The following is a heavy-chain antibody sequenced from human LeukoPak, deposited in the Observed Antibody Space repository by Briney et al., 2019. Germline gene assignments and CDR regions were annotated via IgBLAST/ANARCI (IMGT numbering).Heavy chain of an antibody. CDR1: GFTFSSYS. CDR2: ISTTSRYI. D-gene: IGHD5-12*01. V-gene: IGHV3-21*01. Sequence: GGSLSLSCAASGFTFSSYSMNWVRQDPGKGLEWVSSISTTSRYIYYADSVKGRFTVSRDNAKNSLYLQMNSLRAEDTAVYYCARGNSDYDHDYWGQGTLVTVSS. J-gene: IGHJ4*02. CDR3: ARGNSDYDHDY.